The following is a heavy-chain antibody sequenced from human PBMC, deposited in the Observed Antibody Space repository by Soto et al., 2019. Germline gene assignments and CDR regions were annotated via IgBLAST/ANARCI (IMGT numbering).Heavy chain of an antibody. CDR3: ARERIPHHCSGGSCLSYYGMDV. V-gene: IGHV1-2*04. D-gene: IGHD2-15*01. CDR2: INPNSGGT. Sequence: QVQLVQSGAEVKKPGASVKVSCKASGYTFTGYYMHWVRQAPGQGLEWMGWINPNSGGTNYAQKFQGWVTMTRDTSISTAYMELSRLRSDDTAVYYCARERIPHHCSGGSCLSYYGMDVWGQGTTVTVSS. J-gene: IGHJ6*02. CDR1: GYTFTGYY.